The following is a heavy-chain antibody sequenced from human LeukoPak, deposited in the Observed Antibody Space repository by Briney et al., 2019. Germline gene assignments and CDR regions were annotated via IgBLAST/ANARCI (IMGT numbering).Heavy chain of an antibody. CDR1: GYTFTSYY. D-gene: IGHD3-3*01. J-gene: IGHJ4*02. Sequence: GASVRVSFKASGYTFTSYYMHWVRQAPGQGLEWMGIINPCGGSTSYAQKFQGRVTMTRDTSTSTVYMELSSLRSEDTAVYYCARVQNLEWLFRPSVLLDYWGQGTLVTVSS. CDR3: ARVQNLEWLFRPSVLLDY. V-gene: IGHV1-46*01. CDR2: INPCGGST.